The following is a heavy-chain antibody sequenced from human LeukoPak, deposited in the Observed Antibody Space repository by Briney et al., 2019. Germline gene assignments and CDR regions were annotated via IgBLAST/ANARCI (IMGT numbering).Heavy chain of an antibody. CDR1: GFTFSSYA. CDR2: ISYDGSNK. J-gene: IGHJ3*02. D-gene: IGHD5-12*01. CDR3: ARVLLPKYYDYDAFDI. Sequence: GGSLRLSCAASGFTFSSYAMHWVRQAPGKGLEWVAVISYDGSNKYYADSVKGRFTISRDNSKNTLYLQMNSLRAEDTAVYYCARVLLPKYYDYDAFDIWGQGTMVTVSS. V-gene: IGHV3-30-3*01.